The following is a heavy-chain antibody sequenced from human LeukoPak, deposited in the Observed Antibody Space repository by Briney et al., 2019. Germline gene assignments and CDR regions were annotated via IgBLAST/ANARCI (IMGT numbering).Heavy chain of an antibody. Sequence: RPSETLSLTCTVPGGSISSSSYYWGWIRQPPGKGLEWIGSIYYSGSTYYNPSLKSRVTISVDTSKNQFSLKLSSVTAADTAVYYCASVSRSYDFRFDPWGQGTLVTVSS. V-gene: IGHV4-39*01. CDR3: ASVSRSYDFRFDP. CDR2: IYYSGST. J-gene: IGHJ5*02. CDR1: GGSISSSSYY. D-gene: IGHD3-3*01.